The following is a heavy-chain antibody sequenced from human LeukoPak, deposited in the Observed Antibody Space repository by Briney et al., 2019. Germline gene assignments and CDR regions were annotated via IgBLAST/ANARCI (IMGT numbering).Heavy chain of an antibody. D-gene: IGHD1-26*01. V-gene: IGHV1-69*01. CDR2: IIPIFGTA. Sequence: ASVKVSCKASGGTFSSYAISWVRQAPGQGLEWMGGIIPIFGTANYAQKFQGRVTITADESTSTAYMELSSLRSEDTAVYYCARDMIVGATCFDYWGQGTLVTVSS. CDR3: ARDMIVGATCFDY. J-gene: IGHJ4*02. CDR1: GGTFSSYA.